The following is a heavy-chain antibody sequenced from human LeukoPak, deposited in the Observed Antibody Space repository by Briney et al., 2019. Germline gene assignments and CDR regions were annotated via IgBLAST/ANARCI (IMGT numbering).Heavy chain of an antibody. Sequence: GASVKVSCKASGYTFTSYYMHWVRQAPGQGLEWMGIINPSGGSTSYAQKFQGRVTMTRDTSTSTVYMELSSLRSEDTAMYYCARDPGYSGRYYSNYYYMDVWGKGTTVTVSS. CDR2: INPSGGST. CDR1: GYTFTSYY. J-gene: IGHJ6*03. CDR3: ARDPGYSGRYYSNYYYMDV. D-gene: IGHD1-26*01. V-gene: IGHV1-46*01.